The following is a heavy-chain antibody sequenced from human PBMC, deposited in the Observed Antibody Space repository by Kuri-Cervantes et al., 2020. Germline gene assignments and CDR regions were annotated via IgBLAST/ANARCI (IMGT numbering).Heavy chain of an antibody. CDR3: ARGVGKMVYAILGR. J-gene: IGHJ4*02. CDR2: ISNSGSST. V-gene: IGHV3-23*01. CDR1: GFTFNSYA. D-gene: IGHD2-8*01. Sequence: GESLKISCTASGFTFNSYAMSWVRRAPGRGLEWVSAISNSGSSTYYADSVKGRFTISRDNAKNSLNLQMSSLRAEDTALYYCARGVGKMVYAILGRWGQGTLVTVS.